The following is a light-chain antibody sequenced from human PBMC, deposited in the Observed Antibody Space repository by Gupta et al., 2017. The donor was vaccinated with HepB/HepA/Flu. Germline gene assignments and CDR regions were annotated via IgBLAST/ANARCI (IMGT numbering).Light chain of an antibody. V-gene: IGLV2-14*01. CDR1: SSDVGAYNS. CDR2: DVS. CDR3: SSYTNSSTHYV. Sequence: SALTQPASVSGSPGQSITIPCTGSSSDVGAYNSVSWYQQHPGKAPKLMIYDVSTRPSGVSNRFSGSKSGNTASLTISGLQAEDEADYYCSSYTNSSTHYVFGTGTKVTVL. J-gene: IGLJ1*01.